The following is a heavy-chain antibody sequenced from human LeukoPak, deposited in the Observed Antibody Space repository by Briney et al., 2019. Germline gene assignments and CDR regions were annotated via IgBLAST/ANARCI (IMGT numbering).Heavy chain of an antibody. V-gene: IGHV1-69*13. CDR3: ARQAKSGRPPFDY. J-gene: IGHJ4*02. CDR1: GGTFSSYA. CDR2: IIPIFGTA. Sequence: SVKVSCKASGGTFSSYAISWVRQAPGQGLEWMGGIIPIFGTANYAQKFQGRVTTTADESTSTAYMELSSLRSEDTAVYYCARQAKSGRPPFDYWGQGTLVTVSS. D-gene: IGHD6-25*01.